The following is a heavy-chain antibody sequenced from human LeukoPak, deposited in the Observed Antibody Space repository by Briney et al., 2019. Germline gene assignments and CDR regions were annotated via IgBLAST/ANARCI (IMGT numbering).Heavy chain of an antibody. J-gene: IGHJ2*01. Sequence: SETLSLTCTVSGYSISSGFYWGWIRQPPGKGLEWIGNIYHSGSTYYNPSLKSRVTISVDTSKNQFSLKLSSVTAADTAVYYCARQRGYYYDSSGYYYLYWYFDLWGRGTLVTVSS. V-gene: IGHV4-38-2*02. D-gene: IGHD3-22*01. CDR2: IYHSGST. CDR3: ARQRGYYYDSSGYYYLYWYFDL. CDR1: GYSISSGFY.